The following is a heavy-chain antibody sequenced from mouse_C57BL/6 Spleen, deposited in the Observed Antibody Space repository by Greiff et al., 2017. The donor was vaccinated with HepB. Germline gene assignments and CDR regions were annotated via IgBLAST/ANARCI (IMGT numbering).Heavy chain of an antibody. CDR1: GFSLTSYG. V-gene: IGHV2-2*01. CDR3: ARKDDHWYFDV. D-gene: IGHD2-3*01. J-gene: IGHJ1*03. CDR2: IWSGGST. Sequence: VKVVESGPGLVQPSQSLSITCTVSGFSLTSYGVHWVRQSPGKGLEWLGVIWSGGSTDYNAAFISRLSISKDNSKSQVFFKMNSLQADDTAIYYCARKDDHWYFDVWGTGTTVTVSS.